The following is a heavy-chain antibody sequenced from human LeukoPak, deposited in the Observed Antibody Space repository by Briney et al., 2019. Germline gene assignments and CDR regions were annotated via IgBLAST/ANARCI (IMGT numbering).Heavy chain of an antibody. CDR3: AREVPRDGMDV. J-gene: IGHJ6*02. CDR2: ISYDGSNK. Sequence: PGRSLRLSCAASGFTFSSYAMHWVRQAPGKGLEWVAVISYDGSNKYYADSVKGRFTISRDNSKNTLYLQMNSLRAEDTVVYYCAREVPRDGMDVWGQGTTVTVSS. CDR1: GFTFSSYA. V-gene: IGHV3-30-3*01.